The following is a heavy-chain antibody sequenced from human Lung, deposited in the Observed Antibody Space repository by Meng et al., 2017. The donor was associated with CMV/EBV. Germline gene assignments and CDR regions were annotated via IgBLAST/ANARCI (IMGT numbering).Heavy chain of an antibody. D-gene: IGHD6-19*01. J-gene: IGHJ4*02. V-gene: IGHV4-4*02. CDR3: ASFPPPGKQWLVTDY. CDR2: IYHSGST. CDR1: GGSISSSNW. Sequence: LLGSGPERVKPSGTLSLTCAVSGGSISSSNWWSWVRQPPGKGLEWIGEIYHSGSTNYNPSLKSRVTISVDKSKNQFSLKLSSVTAADTAVYYCASFPPPGKQWLVTDYWGQGTLVTVSS.